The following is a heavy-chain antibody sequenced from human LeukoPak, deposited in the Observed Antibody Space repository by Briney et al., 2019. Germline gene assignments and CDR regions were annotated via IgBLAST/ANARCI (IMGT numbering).Heavy chain of an antibody. D-gene: IGHD5-18*01. CDR3: ARDKAHSYGRYFDP. J-gene: IGHJ5*02. CDR1: GGSVSTYY. Sequence: SETLSLTCSVSGGSVSTYYWNWIRQTPGKGLEWIGHISYGNTDYNPSLKSRVTISVDTSKNQFSLKLTSVTAADTAVYYCARDKAHSYGRYFDPWGQGALVTVS. CDR2: ISYGNT. V-gene: IGHV4-59*02.